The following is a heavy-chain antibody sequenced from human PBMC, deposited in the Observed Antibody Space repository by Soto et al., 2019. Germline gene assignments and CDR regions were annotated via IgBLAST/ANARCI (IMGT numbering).Heavy chain of an antibody. V-gene: IGHV4-59*08. CDR2: IYYSGST. CDR3: ARHHTLGIAVAPFDY. Sequence: ETLSLTCTVSGGSISSYYWSWIRQPPGKGLEWIGYIYYSGSTNYNPSLKSRVTISVDTSKNQFSLKLSSVTAADTAVYYCARHHTLGIAVAPFDYWGQGTLVTVSS. CDR1: GGSISSYY. J-gene: IGHJ4*02. D-gene: IGHD6-19*01.